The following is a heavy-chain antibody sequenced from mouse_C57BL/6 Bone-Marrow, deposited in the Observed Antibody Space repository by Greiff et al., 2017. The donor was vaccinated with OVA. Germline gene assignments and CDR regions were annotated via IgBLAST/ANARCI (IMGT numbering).Heavy chain of an antibody. CDR1: GYSITSGYY. V-gene: IGHV3-6*01. D-gene: IGHD2-4*01. Sequence: EVKLMESGPGLVKPSQSLSLTCSVTGYSITSGYYWNWIRQFPGNKLEWMGYISYDGSNNYNPSLKNRISITRATSKNQFFLKLNSVTTEDTATYYCAREGIYYDYDGTGAMDYWGQGTSVTVSS. J-gene: IGHJ4*01. CDR2: ISYDGSN. CDR3: AREGIYYDYDGTGAMDY.